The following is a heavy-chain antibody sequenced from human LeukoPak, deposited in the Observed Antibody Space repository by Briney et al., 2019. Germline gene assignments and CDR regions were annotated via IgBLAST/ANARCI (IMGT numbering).Heavy chain of an antibody. D-gene: IGHD2-8*01. CDR2: ISLTGLT. Sequence: SETLSLTCGVSGGSISNTNWWSWVRQPPGQGLEWIGEISLTGLTHYNPSLERRVTVSLDKSKNQLSLNLTSVTAADTAVYYCSRENGAFSPFGYWGQGTLVTVLS. CDR3: SRENGAFSPFGY. V-gene: IGHV4-4*02. CDR1: GGSISNTNW. J-gene: IGHJ4*02.